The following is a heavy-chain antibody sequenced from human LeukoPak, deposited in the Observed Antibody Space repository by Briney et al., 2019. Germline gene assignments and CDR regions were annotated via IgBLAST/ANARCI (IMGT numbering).Heavy chain of an antibody. Sequence: GSLRLSCAASGFTFSSYSMNWVRQAPGKGLEWVSSISSSSSYIYYADSVKGRFTISRDNSENTLFLHMDSLRAADTAVYFCARVLSGSLDYWGQGTLVTVSS. V-gene: IGHV3-21*04. D-gene: IGHD1-26*01. CDR3: ARVLSGSLDY. J-gene: IGHJ4*02. CDR2: ISSSSSYI. CDR1: GFTFSSYS.